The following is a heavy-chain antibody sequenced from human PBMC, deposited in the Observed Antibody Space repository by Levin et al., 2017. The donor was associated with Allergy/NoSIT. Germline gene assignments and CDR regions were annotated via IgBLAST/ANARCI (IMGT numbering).Heavy chain of an antibody. CDR1: GFTFSSYA. Sequence: PGGSLRLSCAASGFTFSSYAMSWVRQAPGKGLEWVSAISGSGGSTYYADSVRGRFTISRDNAKKSLYLQMNSLRAEDTAVYYCARHAHFYGMDVWGQGTTVTVSS. CDR2: ISGSGGST. V-gene: IGHV3-23*01. D-gene: IGHD2-2*01. J-gene: IGHJ6*02. CDR3: ARHAHFYGMDV.